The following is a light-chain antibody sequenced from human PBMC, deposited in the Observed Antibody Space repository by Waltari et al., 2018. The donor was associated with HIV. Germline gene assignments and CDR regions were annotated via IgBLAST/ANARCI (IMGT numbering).Light chain of an antibody. J-gene: IGKJ3*01. CDR2: DAS. V-gene: IGKV1-33*01. CDR1: QAISNY. Sequence: DIQMTQSPSSLSASVGDRVTTTCQASQAISNYLNWYQQKPGKAPKLLIYDASNLETGVPSSFSGSGSGTDFTFTISSLQPEDIATYYCQQNDNLPLTFGPGTKVDIK. CDR3: QQNDNLPLT.